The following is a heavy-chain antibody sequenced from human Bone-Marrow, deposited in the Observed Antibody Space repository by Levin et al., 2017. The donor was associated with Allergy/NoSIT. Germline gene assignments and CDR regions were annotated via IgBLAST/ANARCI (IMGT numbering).Heavy chain of an antibody. Sequence: PGGSLRLSCAASGFTFSDYYMSWIRQAPGKGLEWVSYISSSGSTIYYADSVKGRFTISRDNAKNSLYLQMNSLRAEDTAVYYCARDHRGAYYDFWSGYYTWGNNWFDPWGQGTLVTVSS. CDR2: ISSSGSTI. CDR1: GFTFSDYY. D-gene: IGHD3-3*01. J-gene: IGHJ5*02. V-gene: IGHV3-11*01. CDR3: ARDHRGAYYDFWSGYYTWGNNWFDP.